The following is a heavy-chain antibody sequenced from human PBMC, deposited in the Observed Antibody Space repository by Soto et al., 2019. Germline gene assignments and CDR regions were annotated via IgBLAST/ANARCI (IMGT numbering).Heavy chain of an antibody. CDR2: IKYSGHT. CDR1: GGSISSISYY. Sequence: SETLSLTCTVSGGSISSISYYWGWIRQPPGKGLEWIGSIKYSGHTFYNPSLKSRVTMSVDTSKNQFSLRLSSVTAAETAVCYCARVDIAVVPSTTFDYWGQGTLVTVSS. V-gene: IGHV4-39*01. D-gene: IGHD2-2*01. J-gene: IGHJ4*02. CDR3: ARVDIAVVPSTTFDY.